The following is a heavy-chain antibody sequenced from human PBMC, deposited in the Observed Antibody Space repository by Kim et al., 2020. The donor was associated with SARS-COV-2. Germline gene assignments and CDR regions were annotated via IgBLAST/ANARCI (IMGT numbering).Heavy chain of an antibody. J-gene: IGHJ3*02. CDR1: GGPISSRNSH. D-gene: IGHD2-2*01. V-gene: IGHV4-39*01. CDR2: IYDSGST. Sequence: SETLSLTCTVSGGPISSRNSHWGWIRQSPGMGLEWIGSIYDSGSTYYNPFLKSRVIISVDTTKNQFSLKVSSVTAADKAVYYCAARVTTCSRTSCHDDGFRIWGQETVITVSS. CDR3: AARVTTCSRTSCHDDGFRI.